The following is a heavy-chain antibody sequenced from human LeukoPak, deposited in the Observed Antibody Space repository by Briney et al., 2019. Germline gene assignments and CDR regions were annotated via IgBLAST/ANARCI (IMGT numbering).Heavy chain of an antibody. D-gene: IGHD3-10*01. Sequence: GGSLRLSCAASGFTVSSNYMSWVRQAPGKGLEWVSVIYSGGSTYYADSVKGRFTISRDNSKNTLYLQMNSLRAEDTAVYYCARDPFHYGSGSQKVPVVDPWGRGTLVTVSS. CDR3: ARDPFHYGSGSQKVPVVDP. J-gene: IGHJ5*02. CDR2: IYSGGST. CDR1: GFTVSSNY. V-gene: IGHV3-66*01.